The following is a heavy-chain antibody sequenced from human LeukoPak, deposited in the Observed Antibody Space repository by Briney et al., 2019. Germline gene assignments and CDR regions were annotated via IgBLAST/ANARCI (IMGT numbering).Heavy chain of an antibody. CDR2: IRSKANSYAT. D-gene: IGHD6-19*01. Sequence: GGSLRLSCAASGFTFSGSAMHWVRQASGKGLEWVGRIRSKANSYATAYAASVKGRFTISRDDSKNTAYLQMNSLKTEDTAVYYCTRHAPNYSSGDAYWGQGTLVTVSS. CDR3: TRHAPNYSSGDAY. V-gene: IGHV3-73*01. J-gene: IGHJ4*02. CDR1: GFTFSGSA.